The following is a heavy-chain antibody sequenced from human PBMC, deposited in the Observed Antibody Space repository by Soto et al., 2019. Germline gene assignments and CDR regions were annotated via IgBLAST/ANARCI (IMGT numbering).Heavy chain of an antibody. CDR2: ISAYNGNT. D-gene: IGHD3-16*01. CDR1: GYTFTSYG. CDR3: AGSWGLTETQQEFDY. Sequence: QVQLVQSGAEVKKPGASVKVSCKASGYTFTSYGISWVRQAPGQGLEWMGWISAYNGNTNYAQKLQGRVTMTTDTSPSTGYMGVRGLRSDDTAVYYCAGSWGLTETQQEFDYWGQGTLVTVSS. V-gene: IGHV1-18*04. J-gene: IGHJ4*02.